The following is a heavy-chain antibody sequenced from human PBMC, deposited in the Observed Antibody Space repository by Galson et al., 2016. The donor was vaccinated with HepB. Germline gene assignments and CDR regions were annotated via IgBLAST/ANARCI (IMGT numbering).Heavy chain of an antibody. J-gene: IGHJ3*02. CDR1: GFTFSTYW. V-gene: IGHV3-7*03. CDR2: IQQDGSSE. D-gene: IGHD3-10*01. Sequence: SLRLSCAASGFTFSTYWMTWVRQAPGRGLEWVANIQQDGSSEYYVDSVKGRFTISRDNAKNSLYLQMNSLRAEDMAVYYCARDSRWFGDLGNAFDIWGQGTMVTVSS. CDR3: ARDSRWFGDLGNAFDI.